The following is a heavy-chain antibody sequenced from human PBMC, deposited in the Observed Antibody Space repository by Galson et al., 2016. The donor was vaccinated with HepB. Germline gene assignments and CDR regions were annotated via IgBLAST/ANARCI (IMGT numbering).Heavy chain of an antibody. CDR1: GFLFRSYG. Sequence: SLRLSCAGSGFLFRSYGMHWVRQAPGKGLEWVAADSMDGRRKFYSDSVKGRFTISRDHSNNMLFLQMDSLRPDDTAVYYCAKRHEYCPPVGCSVDYWGQGTLVSVSS. J-gene: IGHJ4*02. CDR3: AKRHEYCPPVGCSVDY. CDR2: DSMDGRRK. V-gene: IGHV3-30*18. D-gene: IGHD2/OR15-2a*01.